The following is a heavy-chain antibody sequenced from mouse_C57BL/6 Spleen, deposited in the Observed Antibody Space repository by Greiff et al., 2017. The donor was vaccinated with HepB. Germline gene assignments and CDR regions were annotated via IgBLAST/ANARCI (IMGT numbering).Heavy chain of an antibody. CDR1: GFTFSDYG. D-gene: IGHD2-4*01. V-gene: IGHV5-17*01. CDR2: ISSGSRTI. CDR3: ARFYDYDGGYYFDY. J-gene: IGHJ2*01. Sequence: EVQGVESGGGLVKPGGSLKLSCAASGFTFSDYGMHWVRQAPEKGLEWVAYISSGSRTIYYADTVKGRFTISRDNAKNTLFRQMTSLRSEDTAMYYCARFYDYDGGYYFDYWGQGTTLTVSS.